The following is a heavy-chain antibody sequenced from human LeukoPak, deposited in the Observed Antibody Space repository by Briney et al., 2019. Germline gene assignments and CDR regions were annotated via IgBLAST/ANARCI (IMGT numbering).Heavy chain of an antibody. D-gene: IGHD1-7*01. CDR2: ISSSSTYI. J-gene: IGHJ4*02. CDR3: ARSLAPGRNSDY. Sequence: PGGSLRLSCAASGFIFSSYNMNWVRQAPGKGLEWVSSISSSSTYIYYADSVKGRFTISRDNAKNSLYLRMNSLRAEDTAVYYCARSLAPGRNSDYWGQRTLVTVSS. V-gene: IGHV3-21*01. CDR1: GFIFSSYN.